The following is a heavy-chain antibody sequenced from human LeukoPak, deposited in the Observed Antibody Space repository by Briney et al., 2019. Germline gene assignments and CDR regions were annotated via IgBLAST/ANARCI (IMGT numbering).Heavy chain of an antibody. V-gene: IGHV3-48*03. J-gene: IGHJ4*02. CDR1: GFTFSNYE. D-gene: IGHD5-18*01. Sequence: GGSLRLSCAASGFTFSNYEMNWVRQAPGKGLERVSYISSSGSTIYYADSVKGRFTISRDNAKNSLYLQMNSLRAEDTAVYYCARDDSYGLDYWGQGTRVTVSS. CDR2: ISSSGSTI. CDR3: ARDDSYGLDY.